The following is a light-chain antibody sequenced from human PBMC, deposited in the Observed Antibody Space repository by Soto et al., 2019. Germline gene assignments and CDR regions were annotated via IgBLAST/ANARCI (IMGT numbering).Light chain of an antibody. CDR1: RSVSSRY. CDR3: QQFGDSPPAFT. J-gene: IGKJ2*01. Sequence: ESMLTQSPGTLSLSPGERATLSCRASRSVSSRYISWYQQKPGQAPRLLIYGASIRATGLPDRFSGSGSGTDFTLTISRLEAEDFAVYYCQQFGDSPPAFTFGQGTKLEI. V-gene: IGKV3-20*01. CDR2: GAS.